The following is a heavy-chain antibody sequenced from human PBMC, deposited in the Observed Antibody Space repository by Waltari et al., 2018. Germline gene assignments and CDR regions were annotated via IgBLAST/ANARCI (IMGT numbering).Heavy chain of an antibody. CDR2: VKKDGSTT. D-gene: IGHD7-27*01. CDR3: AKDVHWGASDY. Sequence: EVQLEQSGGGLVQPGGSLRLSCVASGFTFSNYWMHWFRQAPGKGLEWVSQVKKDGSTTQYADSVRRRFTIARDNAKNTLFLQMDSLRVEDTAVYFCAKDVHWGASDYWGQGTLVTVSS. J-gene: IGHJ4*02. CDR1: GFTFSNYW. V-gene: IGHV3-74*01.